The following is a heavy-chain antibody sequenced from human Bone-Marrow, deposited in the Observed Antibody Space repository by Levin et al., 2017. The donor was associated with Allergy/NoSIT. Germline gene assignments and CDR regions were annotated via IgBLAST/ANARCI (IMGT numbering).Heavy chain of an antibody. CDR1: GPSITSGYH. J-gene: IGHJ4*02. D-gene: IGHD2-2*01. CDR3: AAYHQYLVPHDY. CDR2: IYHSGNT. V-gene: IGHV4-38-2*02. Sequence: NPSETLSLTCTVSGPSITSGYHWGWIRQPPGKGLEWIGNIYHSGNTYYNPALKSRVTISVDTSKSQFSLQLSSVTAADTGIYYCAAYHQYLVPHDYWGQGTLVTVSS.